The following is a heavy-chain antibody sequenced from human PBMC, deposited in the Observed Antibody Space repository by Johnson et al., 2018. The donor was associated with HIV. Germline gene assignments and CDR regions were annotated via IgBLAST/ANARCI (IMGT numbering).Heavy chain of an antibody. D-gene: IGHD3-16*01. J-gene: IGHJ3*02. CDR1: GFTVSSNY. CDR2: ISYDGSDK. Sequence: QMQLVESGGGVVQPGGSLRLSCVASGFTVSSNYMSWVRQAPAKGLQWVAVISYDGSDKDYADSVKGRFTISRDSSKNTLYLQMNSLRDEDTALYYCARGRPWGWELRRDAFDIWGQGTMVTVSS. V-gene: IGHV3-30*03. CDR3: ARGRPWGWELRRDAFDI.